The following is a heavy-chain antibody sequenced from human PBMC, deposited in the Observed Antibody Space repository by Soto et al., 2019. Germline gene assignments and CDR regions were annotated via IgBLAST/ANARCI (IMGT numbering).Heavy chain of an antibody. D-gene: IGHD3-10*01. CDR1: GGSISSYY. V-gene: IGHV4-59*01. Sequence: SETLSLTCTVSGGSISSYYWSRIRQPPGKGLEWIGYIYYSGSTNYNPSLKSRVTISVDTSKNQFSLKLSSVTAADTAVYYCARERWSRGVIGFDPWGQGTLVTVSS. J-gene: IGHJ5*02. CDR3: ARERWSRGVIGFDP. CDR2: IYYSGST.